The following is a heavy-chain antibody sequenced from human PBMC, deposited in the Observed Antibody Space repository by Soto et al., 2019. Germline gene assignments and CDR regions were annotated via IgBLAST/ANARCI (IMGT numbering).Heavy chain of an antibody. CDR1: GGSISSSSYY. CDR2: IDYSGST. J-gene: IGHJ5*02. Sequence: QLQLQESGPGLVKPSETLSLTCTVSGGSISSSSYYWGWLRQPPGKVLEWIGSIDYSGSTYYNPSLKSRVTISVDTSQNQFALKLGSVTAADTAVYYCARPGLRGVDNWFDPWGQGTLVTVSS. V-gene: IGHV4-39*01. D-gene: IGHD3-10*01. CDR3: ARPGLRGVDNWFDP.